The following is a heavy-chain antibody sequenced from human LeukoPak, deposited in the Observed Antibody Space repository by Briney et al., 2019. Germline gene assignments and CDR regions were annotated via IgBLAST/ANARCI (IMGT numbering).Heavy chain of an antibody. D-gene: IGHD2-2*01. J-gene: IGHJ6*03. CDR1: GFTFSSHA. CDR3: ANPFSTPRSNYYIDV. V-gene: IGHV3-23*01. Sequence: GGSLRLSCAASGFTFSSHAMSWVRQAPGKGLEWVSAISGSGGSTYYADSVKGRFTISRDNSKSTLYLQMNSLRAEDTAVYYCANPFSTPRSNYYIDVWGKGTTVTVSS. CDR2: ISGSGGST.